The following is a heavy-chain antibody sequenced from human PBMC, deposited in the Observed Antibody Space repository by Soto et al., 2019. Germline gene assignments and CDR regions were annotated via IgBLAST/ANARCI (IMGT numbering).Heavy chain of an antibody. Sequence: PGGSLRLSCAASGFTVSSNYMSWVRQAPGKGLEWVSVIYSGGSTYYADSVKGRFTISRDNSKNTLYLQMNSLRAEDTAVYYCATTRESSGWYTVFDIWGQGSIVTVSS. J-gene: IGHJ3*02. V-gene: IGHV3-53*01. D-gene: IGHD6-19*01. CDR3: ATTRESSGWYTVFDI. CDR1: GFTVSSNY. CDR2: IYSGGST.